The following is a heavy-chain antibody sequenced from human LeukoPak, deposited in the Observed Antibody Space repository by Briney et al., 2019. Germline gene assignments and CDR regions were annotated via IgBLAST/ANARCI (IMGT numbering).Heavy chain of an antibody. CDR1: GFTFSSNE. J-gene: IGHJ3*02. CDR2: ISGSGSII. V-gene: IGHV3-48*03. Sequence: GGSLRLPCAASGFTFSSNEMNWVRQAPGKGLEWVSYISGSGSIIYYADSVKGRFTISRDNAKNSLYLQMNSLRAEDTAVYYCAREDTTDAFDIWGQGTMVTVSP. CDR3: AREDTTDAFDI. D-gene: IGHD1-1*01.